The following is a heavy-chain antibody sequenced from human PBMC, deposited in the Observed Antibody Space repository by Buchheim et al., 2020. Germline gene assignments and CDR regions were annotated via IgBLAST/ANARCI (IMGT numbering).Heavy chain of an antibody. V-gene: IGHV3-30*18. J-gene: IGHJ4*02. CDR3: AKVGAISTALYYFDY. D-gene: IGHD1-26*01. CDR2: ISYDGSNK. CDR1: GFTFSSYG. Sequence: QVQLVESGGGVVQPGRSLRLSCAASGFTFSSYGMHWVRQAPGKGLEWVAVISYDGSNKYYADSVTGRFTISRDNSKNTLSLQMNSLRAEDTAVYYCAKVGAISTALYYFDYWGQGTL.